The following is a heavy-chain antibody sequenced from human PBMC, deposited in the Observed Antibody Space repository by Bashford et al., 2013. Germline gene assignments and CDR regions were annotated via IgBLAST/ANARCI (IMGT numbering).Heavy chain of an antibody. D-gene: IGHD5-12*01. V-gene: IGHV1-18*01. CDR2: ILVYNGRT. J-gene: IGHJ6*02. Sequence: VASVKVSCKASGYTFTTYGISWVRQAPGQGPEWMGWILVYNGRTNYSQTVQGRVTMTTDTSTSTGYMELRSLRSDDTAVYYCARANIVATTRSYYHNYGMDVWGQGTTVTVSS. CDR1: GYTFTTYG. CDR3: ARANIVATTRSYYHNYGMDV.